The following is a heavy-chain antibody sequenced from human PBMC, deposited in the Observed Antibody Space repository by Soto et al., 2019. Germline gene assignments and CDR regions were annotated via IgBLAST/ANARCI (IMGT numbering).Heavy chain of an antibody. CDR3: ARQYGTEGSGWYGDY. J-gene: IGHJ4*02. V-gene: IGHV4-39*01. CDR1: GGSISSSSYY. CDR2: IYYSGST. Sequence: SETLSLTCTVSGGSISSSSYYWGWIRQPPGKGLEWIGSIYYSGSTYYNPSLKSRVTISVDTSKNQFSLKLSSVTAADTAVYYCARQYGTEGSGWYGDYWGQGTLVTVSS. D-gene: IGHD6-19*01.